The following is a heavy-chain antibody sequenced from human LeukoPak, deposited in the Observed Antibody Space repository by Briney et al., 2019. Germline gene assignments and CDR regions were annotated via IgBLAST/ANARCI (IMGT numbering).Heavy chain of an antibody. CDR2: IYYSGST. Sequence: SETLSLTCAVYGGSFSGYYWSWIRQPPGKGLEWIGYIYYSGSTNYNPSLKSRVTISVDTSKNQFSLKLSSVTAADTAVYYCARISSGWFHWFDPWGQGTLVTVSS. CDR3: ARISSGWFHWFDP. CDR1: GGSFSGYY. D-gene: IGHD6-19*01. J-gene: IGHJ5*02. V-gene: IGHV4-59*01.